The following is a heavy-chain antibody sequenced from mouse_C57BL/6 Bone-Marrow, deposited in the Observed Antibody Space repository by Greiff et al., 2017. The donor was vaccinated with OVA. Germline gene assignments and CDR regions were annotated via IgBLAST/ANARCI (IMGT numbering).Heavy chain of an antibody. CDR2: ISGGGGNT. V-gene: IGHV5-9*01. D-gene: IGHD2-4*01. J-gene: IGHJ4*01. Sequence: DVKLVESGGGLVKPGGSLKLSCAASGFTFSSYTMSWVRQTPEKRLEWVATISGGGGNTYYPDSVKGRFTISRDNAKNTLYLQMSSLRSEDTALYYCASIYYDYDRPMDYWGQGTSVTVSS. CDR3: ASIYYDYDRPMDY. CDR1: GFTFSSYT.